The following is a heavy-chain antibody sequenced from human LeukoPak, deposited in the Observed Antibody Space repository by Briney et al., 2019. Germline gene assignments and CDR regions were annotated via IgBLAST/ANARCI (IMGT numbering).Heavy chain of an antibody. Sequence: SETLSLTCIVSGGSISSYYWSWIRQPPGKGLEWIGYIYYSGSTNYNPSLKSRVTISVDTSKNQFSLKLSSVTAADTAVYYCARGYSGSFSNAFDIWGRGTMVTVSS. D-gene: IGHD1-26*01. CDR1: GGSISSYY. CDR3: ARGYSGSFSNAFDI. CDR2: IYYSGST. V-gene: IGHV4-59*08. J-gene: IGHJ3*02.